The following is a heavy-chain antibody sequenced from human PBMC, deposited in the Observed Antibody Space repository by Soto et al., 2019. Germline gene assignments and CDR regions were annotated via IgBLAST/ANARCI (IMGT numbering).Heavy chain of an antibody. D-gene: IGHD2-21*01. V-gene: IGHV1-18*01. CDR3: AREGQVEVFYARKTAYDV. CDR2: ISSYNGNT. Sequence: VRQAPGQGLEWMGGISSYNGNTNYAPKLQGRVTMTTDTSTSTAYMELRSLRSDDTAVYYCAREGQVEVFYARKTAYDV. J-gene: IGHJ6*01.